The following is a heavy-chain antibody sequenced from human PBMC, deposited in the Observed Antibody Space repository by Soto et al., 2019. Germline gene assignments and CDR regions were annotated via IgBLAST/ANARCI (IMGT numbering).Heavy chain of an antibody. CDR1: GGSISSSSYY. J-gene: IGHJ5*02. CDR2: IYYSGST. CDR3: ARHWIGCSGGSCYSNWFDP. Sequence: QLQLQESGPGLVKPSETLSLTCTVSGGSISSSSYYWGWIRQPPGKGLEWIGSIYYSGSTYYNPSLKSRVTISVDKSKNQFSLKLSSVTAADTAVYYCARHWIGCSGGSCYSNWFDPWGQGTLVTVSS. V-gene: IGHV4-39*01. D-gene: IGHD2-15*01.